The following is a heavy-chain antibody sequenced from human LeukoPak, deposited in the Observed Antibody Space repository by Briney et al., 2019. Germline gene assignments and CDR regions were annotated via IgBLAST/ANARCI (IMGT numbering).Heavy chain of an antibody. CDR1: GGTFSSYA. Sequence: SVKVSCKASGGTFSSYAISWVRQAPGQGLEWMGRIIPILGIANYAQKFQGSVTMTEDTSTDTAYMELSSLRSEDTAVYYCATAGPYSSGYDPWGQGTLVTVSS. D-gene: IGHD6-19*01. CDR2: IIPILGIA. CDR3: ATAGPYSSGYDP. V-gene: IGHV1-69*04. J-gene: IGHJ5*02.